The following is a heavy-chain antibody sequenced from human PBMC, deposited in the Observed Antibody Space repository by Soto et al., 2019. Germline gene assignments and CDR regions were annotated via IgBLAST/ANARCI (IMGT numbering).Heavy chain of an antibody. Sequence: ASVKVSCKASGYTFTSYAMHWVRQAPGQRLEWMGWINAGNGNTKYSQKFQGRVTITRDTSASTAYMELSSLRSEDTAVYYCARAWVVVTAPDYWGRGTLVTVSA. D-gene: IGHD2-21*02. CDR2: INAGNGNT. CDR3: ARAWVVVTAPDY. V-gene: IGHV1-3*01. CDR1: GYTFTSYA. J-gene: IGHJ4*02.